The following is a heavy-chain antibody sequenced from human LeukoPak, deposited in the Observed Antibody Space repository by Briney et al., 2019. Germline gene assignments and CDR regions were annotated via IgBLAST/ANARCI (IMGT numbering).Heavy chain of an antibody. D-gene: IGHD6-6*01. CDR2: VNTDGSST. CDR3: ARDRSRSIDY. J-gene: IGHJ4*02. V-gene: IGHV3-74*01. Sequence: GGSLRLSCTASGFAFSTYWMHWVRQAPGKGLVWVSRVNTDGSSTTYADSVKGRFTISRDNAKNTLYLQMNNLRAEDTAVYYCARDRSRSIDYWGQGTLVTVSS. CDR1: GFAFSTYW.